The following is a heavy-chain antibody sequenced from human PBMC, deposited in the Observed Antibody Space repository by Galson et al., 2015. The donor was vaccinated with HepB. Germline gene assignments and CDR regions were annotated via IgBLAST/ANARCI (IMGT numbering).Heavy chain of an antibody. D-gene: IGHD1-1*01. CDR3: ARETFQDGTTDY. J-gene: IGHJ4*02. CDR2: IIPILGIA. V-gene: IGHV1-69*04. CDR1: GGTFSSYA. Sequence: SVKVSCKASGGTFSSYAISWVRQAPGQGLEWMGRIIPILGIANYAQKFQGRVTITADKSTSTAYMELSSLRSEDTAVYYCARETFQDGTTDYWGQGTLVTVSS.